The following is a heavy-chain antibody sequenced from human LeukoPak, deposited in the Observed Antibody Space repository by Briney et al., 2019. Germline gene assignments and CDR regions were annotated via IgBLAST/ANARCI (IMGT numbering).Heavy chain of an antibody. J-gene: IGHJ3*02. Sequence: ASVKVSCKASGYTFTSYYMQWVRQAFGQGLEWMGMINPIGGSTTYAREFQGGVTMTTDTSTSTVYMELSSLKSDDTAVYCCARMSVGTFDIWGQGTVVTVSS. CDR3: ARMSVGTFDI. D-gene: IGHD1-26*01. V-gene: IGHV1-46*01. CDR2: INPIGGST. CDR1: GYTFTSYY.